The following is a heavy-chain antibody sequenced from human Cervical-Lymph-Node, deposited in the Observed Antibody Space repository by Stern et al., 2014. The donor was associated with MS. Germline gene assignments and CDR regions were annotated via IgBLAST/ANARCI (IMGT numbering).Heavy chain of an antibody. D-gene: IGHD6-13*01. V-gene: IGHV3-33*01. CDR1: GFSFSRYA. J-gene: IGHJ4*02. Sequence: QVQLVQSGGGVVQPGRSLRLSCAASGFSFSRYAMHLVRQAPGQGLAWVALIWYDGSNPYYADSVTGRFTISRDNFKNTLYLQMNSLRAEDTAVYYCASAYSSSHYYFDYWGQGTLVTVSS. CDR2: IWYDGSNP. CDR3: ASAYSSSHYYFDY.